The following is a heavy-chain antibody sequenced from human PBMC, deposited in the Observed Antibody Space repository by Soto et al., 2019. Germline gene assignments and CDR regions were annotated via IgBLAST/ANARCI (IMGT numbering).Heavy chain of an antibody. D-gene: IGHD3-9*01. CDR3: VGRRMTGEYKGVDY. V-gene: IGHV3-66*01. CDR2: ISSGGST. Sequence: EVQLVESGGGLVQPGGSLRLSCAVSGLTVSTNYMSWVRQAPGKGLEWISVISSGGSTYYADPVRGRFTISRDSSKNTLDIQMNSLRDEDMGIYYCVGRRMTGEYKGVDYWGQGTLFTGSS. CDR1: GLTVSTNY. J-gene: IGHJ4*02.